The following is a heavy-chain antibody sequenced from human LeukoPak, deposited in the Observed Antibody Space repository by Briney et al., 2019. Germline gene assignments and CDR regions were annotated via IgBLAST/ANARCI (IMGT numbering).Heavy chain of an antibody. CDR1: GGSISSYY. CDR3: ARAGDSSGYYLYRDYYYYMDV. Sequence: PSETLSLTCTVSGGSISSYYWSWIRQPPGKGLEWIGHIYYSGSTNYNPSLKSRVTISVDTSKNQFSLKLSSVTAADTAVYYCARAGDSSGYYLYRDYYYYMDVWGKGTTVTVSS. J-gene: IGHJ6*03. CDR2: IYYSGST. D-gene: IGHD3-22*01. V-gene: IGHV4-59*01.